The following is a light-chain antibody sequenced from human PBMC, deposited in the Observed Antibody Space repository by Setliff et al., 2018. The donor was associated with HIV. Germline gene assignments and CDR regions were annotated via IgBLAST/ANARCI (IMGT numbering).Light chain of an antibody. CDR3: ATWDDSLNGKV. CDR2: RNN. CDR1: SSNIGAGYD. J-gene: IGLJ1*01. V-gene: IGLV1-44*01. Sequence: QSALTQPPSVSGAPGQRITISCTGSSSNIGAGYDVNWYQHLPGTAPKLLIYRNNQRPSGVPDRFSGSKSGTSASLAISGLQSEDEADYYCATWDDSLNGKVFGSGTKVTVL.